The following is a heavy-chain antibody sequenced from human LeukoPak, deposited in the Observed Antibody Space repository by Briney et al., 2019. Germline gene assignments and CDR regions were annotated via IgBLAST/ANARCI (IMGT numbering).Heavy chain of an antibody. CDR3: ARATPYNDY. CDR2: IWYDGSNK. J-gene: IGHJ4*02. D-gene: IGHD3-10*01. Sequence: PGRSLRLSCAASGFTFSSYGMHWVRQAPGKGLEWVAVIWYDGSNKYYADSVKGRFTISRDNSKNTLYLQMDSLRAEDTAVYYCARATPYNDYWGQGTLVTVSS. CDR1: GFTFSSYG. V-gene: IGHV3-33*01.